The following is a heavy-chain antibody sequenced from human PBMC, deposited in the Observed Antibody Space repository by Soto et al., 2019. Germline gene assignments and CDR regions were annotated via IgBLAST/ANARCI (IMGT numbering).Heavy chain of an antibody. J-gene: IGHJ5*02. V-gene: IGHV4-61*08. CDR2: IYYSGST. CDR1: GGSISSGDYY. Sequence: SETLSLTCTVSGGSISSGDYYWSWIRQPPGKGLEWIGYIYYSGSTNYNPSLKSRVTISVDTSKNQFSLKLSSVTAEDTAVYYCAREGGDSNGSWRWFDPWGQGTLVTVSS. D-gene: IGHD6-19*01. CDR3: AREGGDSNGSWRWFDP.